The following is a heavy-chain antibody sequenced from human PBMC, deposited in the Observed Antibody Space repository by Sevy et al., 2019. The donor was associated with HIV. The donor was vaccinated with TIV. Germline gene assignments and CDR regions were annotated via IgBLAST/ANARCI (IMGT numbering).Heavy chain of an antibody. V-gene: IGHV3-66*01. D-gene: IGHD5-18*01. J-gene: IGHJ4*02. CDR1: GFTVNSNY. CDR3: ARGKRGYGYALNY. CDR2: INSDDTT. Sequence: GGSLRLSCAASGFTVNSNYMTWVRQAPGKGLEGVSVINSDDTTYHADSVKDRFTISRDNFKNTLYLHMSSLRAEDTAVYYCARGKRGYGYALNYWGQGTLVTVSS.